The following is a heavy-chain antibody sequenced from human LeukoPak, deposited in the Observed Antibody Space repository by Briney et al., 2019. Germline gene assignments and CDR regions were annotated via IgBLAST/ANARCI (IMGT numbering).Heavy chain of an antibody. V-gene: IGHV4-39*07. D-gene: IGHD6-25*01. Sequence: PSETLSLTCTVSGGSISSGDYYWSWIRQPPGKGLEWIGSIYHSGSTYYNPSLKSRVTISVDTSKNQFSLKLSSVTAADTAVYYCARKNRLWYFDLRGRGTLVTVSS. J-gene: IGHJ2*01. CDR2: IYHSGST. CDR3: ARKNRLWYFDL. CDR1: GGSISSGDYY.